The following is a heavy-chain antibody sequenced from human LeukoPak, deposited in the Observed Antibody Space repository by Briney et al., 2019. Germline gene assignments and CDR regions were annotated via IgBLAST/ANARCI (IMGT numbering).Heavy chain of an antibody. CDR1: GGSISSYY. D-gene: IGHD5-24*01. V-gene: IGHV4-59*01. CDR2: IYYSGST. J-gene: IGHJ4*02. CDR3: ARSRDGYNKDWNY. Sequence: SETLSLTCTVSGGSISSYYWSWIRQPPGKGLEWIGYIYYSGSTYYNPSLKSRVTISVDTSKNQFSLKLSSVTAADTAVYYCARSRDGYNKDWNYWGQGTLVTVSS.